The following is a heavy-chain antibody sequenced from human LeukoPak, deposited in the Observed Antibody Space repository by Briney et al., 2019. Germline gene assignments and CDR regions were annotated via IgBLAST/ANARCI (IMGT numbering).Heavy chain of an antibody. CDR1: DGSISSCY. V-gene: IGHV4-59*12. J-gene: IGHJ4*02. Sequence: SETLSLTCTVSDGSISSCYWSWIWQPPPKGLDLVGYSYYIESTNYNPSLKSRVTISVDTSKNQFSLKLSSVTAADTAMYYCARGNSDYPYFFDSWGQGALVTVSS. CDR3: ARGNSDYPYFFDS. D-gene: IGHD5-12*01. CDR2: SYYIEST.